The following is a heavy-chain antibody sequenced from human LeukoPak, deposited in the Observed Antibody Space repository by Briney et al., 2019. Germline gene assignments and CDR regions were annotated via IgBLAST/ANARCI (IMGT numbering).Heavy chain of an antibody. CDR3: ARGEYYGSGSYYKPYYFDY. Sequence: SETLSLTCTVSGGSISSSSYYWSWIRQPPGKGLEWIGYIYYSGSTNYNPSLKSRVTISVDTSKNQFSLKLSSVTAADTAVYYCARGEYYGSGSYYKPYYFDYWGQGTLVTVFS. J-gene: IGHJ4*02. D-gene: IGHD3-10*01. V-gene: IGHV4-61*05. CDR1: GGSISSSSYY. CDR2: IYYSGST.